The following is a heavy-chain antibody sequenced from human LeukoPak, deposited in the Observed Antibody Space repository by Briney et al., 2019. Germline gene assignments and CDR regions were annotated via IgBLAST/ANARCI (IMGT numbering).Heavy chain of an antibody. D-gene: IGHD2-21*01. CDR1: GFTFNSYA. CDR3: AKGHLSILFPFDS. V-gene: IGHV3-23*01. J-gene: IGHJ4*02. Sequence: GGSLRLSCAASGFTFNSYAMSWVRQAPGQGLEWVSGIGGSGGDTYYAGSVKGRFTISRDNSKNALYLQMNSLRADDTAVYYCAKGHLSILFPFDSWGQGTLVTVSS. CDR2: IGGSGGDT.